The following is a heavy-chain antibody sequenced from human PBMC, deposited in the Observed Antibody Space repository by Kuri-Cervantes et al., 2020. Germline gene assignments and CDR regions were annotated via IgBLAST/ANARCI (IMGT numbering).Heavy chain of an antibody. Sequence: GESLKISCAASGFTFSTYSMNWVRQAPGKGLEYVSYISSSSSAMFYGDSVKGRFTISRDNAKNSLYLQMNSLRAEDTAVYYCARLRDFWSGYYSPAGDYWGQGTLVTVSS. J-gene: IGHJ4*02. CDR3: ARLRDFWSGYYSPAGDY. V-gene: IGHV3-21*05. CDR2: ISSSSSAM. CDR1: GFTFSTYS. D-gene: IGHD3-3*01.